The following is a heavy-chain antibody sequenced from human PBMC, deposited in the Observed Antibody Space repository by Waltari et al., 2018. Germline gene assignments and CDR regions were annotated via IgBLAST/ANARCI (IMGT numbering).Heavy chain of an antibody. V-gene: IGHV4-4*07. CDR3: ARHWNHDILADSFDL. CDR1: RGSISGYY. D-gene: IGHD3-9*01. Sequence: QVQLQESGPGLVKPSETLSLTCTVSRGSISGYYWSWIRQPAGKGLEWIGFTSPTGGTCSTPSLKSRVTMSSDTSKNPVFLHLNSVTAADTAVFYCARHWNHDILADSFDLWGQGTRVTISS. J-gene: IGHJ4*02. CDR2: TSPTGGT.